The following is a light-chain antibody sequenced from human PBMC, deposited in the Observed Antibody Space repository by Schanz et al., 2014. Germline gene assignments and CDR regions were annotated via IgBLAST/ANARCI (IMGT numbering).Light chain of an antibody. V-gene: IGLV2-23*01. J-gene: IGLJ3*02. CDR1: SSDVGSYNL. CDR3: CSYAGTYTGE. CDR2: EGS. Sequence: QSALTQPASVSGSPGQSITISCTGTSSDVGSYNLVSWYQQHPGKAPKLMIFEGSKRPSGVSNRFSGSKSGNTASLTISGLQAEDEADYYCCSYAGTYTGEFGGGTKLTVL.